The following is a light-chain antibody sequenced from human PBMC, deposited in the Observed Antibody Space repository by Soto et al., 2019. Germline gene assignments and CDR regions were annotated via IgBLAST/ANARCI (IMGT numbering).Light chain of an antibody. CDR1: QSISSN. CDR2: AAS. J-gene: IGKJ1*01. Sequence: EILMTQSPATRSFSPCQITTLSYRASQSISSNLAWYQQKPGQAPRXLIYAASTRATGIPARFSGSGSGTDFTLTISRLEPEDFAVYYCQQYGSSGTFGQGTKVDIK. CDR3: QQYGSSGT. V-gene: IGKV3-20*01.